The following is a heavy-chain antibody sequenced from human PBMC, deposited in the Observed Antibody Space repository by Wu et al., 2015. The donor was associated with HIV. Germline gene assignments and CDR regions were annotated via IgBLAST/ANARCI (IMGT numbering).Heavy chain of an antibody. J-gene: IGHJ2*01. CDR1: GYPFTDYY. CDR2: VSPNTGGT. D-gene: IGHD2-21*01. V-gene: IGHV1-2*02. Sequence: QVQVVQSGAEVKKPGASVRVSCTASGYPFTDYYIHWVRQAPGQGLEWMGWVSPNTGGTNYAQKFQGRVTMTRDTSINTAYMELTSLTSDDTAMYYCARRFLIAVVDCYFLYDYF. CDR3: ARRFLIAVVDCYFLYDYF.